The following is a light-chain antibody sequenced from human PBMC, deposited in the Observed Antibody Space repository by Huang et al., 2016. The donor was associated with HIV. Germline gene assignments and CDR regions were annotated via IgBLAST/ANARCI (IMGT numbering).Light chain of an antibody. CDR1: HSVSNN. CDR2: GAS. J-gene: IGKJ2*01. Sequence: EIVMTQSPATLSVSQGERATLSCRASHSVSNNLAWYQQKPGLAPTLLIYGASTRATGIPARVSGSGSGTRFTLTISSLQSEDFAVYYCQQYNNWPPEYTFGQGTKLEIK. CDR3: QQYNNWPPEYT. V-gene: IGKV3-15*01.